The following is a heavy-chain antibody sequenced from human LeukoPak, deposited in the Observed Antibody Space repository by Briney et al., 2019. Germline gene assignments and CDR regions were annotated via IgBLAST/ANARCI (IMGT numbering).Heavy chain of an antibody. V-gene: IGHV4-59*01. CDR1: GASIRSYY. CDR2: INYSGST. Sequence: SETLSLTCTVSGASIRSYYWNWLRQPPGKGLEWIGYINYSGSTNFNPSLKSRATISMDTSQHHFSLKLSSVTAADTAVYYCARDTRSYGSGYYFFDFWGQGTLVTVSS. CDR3: ARDTRSYGSGYYFFDF. D-gene: IGHD3-22*01. J-gene: IGHJ4*02.